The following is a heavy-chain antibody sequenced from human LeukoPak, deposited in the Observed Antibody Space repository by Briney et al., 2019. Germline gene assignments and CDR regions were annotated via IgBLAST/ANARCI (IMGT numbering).Heavy chain of an antibody. CDR1: GYTFTGYY. D-gene: IGHD1-14*01. CDR2: INPNSGGT. CDR3: ARLGGIDITGGY. J-gene: IGHJ4*02. Sequence: ASVKVSCKASGYTFTGYYMHWVRQTPGQGLEWMGWINPNSGGTNYAQKLQGRVTMTRDTSISTAYMELSRLRSDDTAVYYCARLGGIDITGGYWGQGTLVTVSS. V-gene: IGHV1-2*02.